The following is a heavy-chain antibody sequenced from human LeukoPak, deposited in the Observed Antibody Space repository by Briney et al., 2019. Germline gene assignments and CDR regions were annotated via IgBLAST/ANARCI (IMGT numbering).Heavy chain of an antibody. CDR2: IYYSGST. CDR3: TTDRGAYCSGDCYFGWFDP. J-gene: IGHJ5*02. V-gene: IGHV4-59*01. Sequence: SETLSLTCTVSGGSISSYYWSWIRQPPGKGLEWIGYIYYSGSTNYNPSLKSRVTISVDTSKNQFSLKLSSVTAADTAVYYCTTDRGAYCSGDCYFGWFDPWGQGTLVTVSS. CDR1: GGSISSYY. D-gene: IGHD2-21*02.